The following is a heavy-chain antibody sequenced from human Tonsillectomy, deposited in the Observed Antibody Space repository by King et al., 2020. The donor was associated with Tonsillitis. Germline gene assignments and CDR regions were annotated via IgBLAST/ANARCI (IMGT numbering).Heavy chain of an antibody. D-gene: IGHD2-2*01. CDR1: GYIFTSYW. CDR2: IDPSDSYT. J-gene: IGHJ3*01. Sequence: QLVQSGAEVKKPGESLRISCKGSGYIFTSYWIIWVRQMPGKGLEWMGRIDPSDSYTNYSPSFQGHVTISADNSISTAYLQWSSLKASDTAMYYCARLRYCSGTCCPSPGTFDFCGQGTMVTVSS. V-gene: IGHV5-10-1*03. CDR3: ARLRYCSGTCCPSPGTFDF.